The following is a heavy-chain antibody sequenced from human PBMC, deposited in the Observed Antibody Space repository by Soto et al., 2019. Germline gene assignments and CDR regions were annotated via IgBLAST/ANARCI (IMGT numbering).Heavy chain of an antibody. CDR1: GGSIRSGGFY. J-gene: IGHJ4*02. V-gene: IGHV4-31*03. CDR3: ARLLRLVALFDY. Sequence: SETLSLTCTVSGGSIRSGGFYWSWIRQHPGKGLERIGYIYYSGNTNYNPSLKSRVTISVDTSKNQFSLKLSSVTAADTAVYYCARLLRLVALFDYWGQGTLVTVSS. D-gene: IGHD5-12*01. CDR2: IYYSGNT.